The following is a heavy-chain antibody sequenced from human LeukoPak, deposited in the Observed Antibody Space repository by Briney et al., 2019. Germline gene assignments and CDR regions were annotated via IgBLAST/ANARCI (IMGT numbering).Heavy chain of an antibody. D-gene: IGHD3-3*01. J-gene: IGHJ5*02. CDR3: AKEFGVGLFDP. CDR2: IRSKANNYAT. V-gene: IGHV3-73*01. CDR1: GFTFSGSA. Sequence: GGSLKLSCAASGFTFSGSAMHWIRQASGKGLEWVGRIRSKANNYATSYGASVTGRFTISRDDSKNTAYLQMNSLKTEDTAVYYCAKEFGVGLFDPWGQGTLVTVSS.